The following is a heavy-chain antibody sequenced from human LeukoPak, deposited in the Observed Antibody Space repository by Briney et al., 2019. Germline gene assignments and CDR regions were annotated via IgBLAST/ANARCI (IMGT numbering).Heavy chain of an antibody. D-gene: IGHD3-16*01. V-gene: IGHV4-38-2*02. CDR2: IYYSGST. CDR1: GYSISSSYY. CDR3: AGPFFAKGGPDY. Sequence: SETLSLTCTVSGYSISSSYYWGWIRQPPGKGLEWIGSIYYSGSTYYNPSLKSRVTISVDTSKNQFSLKLSSVTAADTAVYYCAGPFFAKGGPDYWGQGTLVTVSS. J-gene: IGHJ4*02.